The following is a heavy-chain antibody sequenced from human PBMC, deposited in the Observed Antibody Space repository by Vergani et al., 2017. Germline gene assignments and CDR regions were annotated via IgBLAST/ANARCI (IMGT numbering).Heavy chain of an antibody. CDR2: IIPIFGTA. Sequence: QVQLVQSGAEVKKPGSSVKVSCKASGGTFSSYAISWVRQAPGQGLEWMGGIIPIFGTANYAQKFQGRVTITADESTSTAYMELSSLRSEDTAMYYCARCRYCYGSSGCYYRFHYYYYYCMDVGDKGTTVTVSS. CDR1: GGTFSSYA. CDR3: ARCRYCYGSSGCYYRFHYYYYYCMDV. D-gene: IGHD3-22*01. J-gene: IGHJ6*03. V-gene: IGHV1-69*01.